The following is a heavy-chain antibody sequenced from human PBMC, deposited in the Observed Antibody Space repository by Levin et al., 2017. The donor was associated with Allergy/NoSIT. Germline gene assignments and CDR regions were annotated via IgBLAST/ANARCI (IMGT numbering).Heavy chain of an antibody. CDR2: INHSGST. CDR1: GVSFSGYY. J-gene: IGHJ4*02. Sequence: GSLRLSCAVYGVSFSGYYWSWIRQPPGKGLEWIGEINHSGSTNYNPSLKSRVTISVDTSKNQFSLKLSSVTAADTAVYYCARPDYGDYYFDYWGQGTLVTVSS. D-gene: IGHD4-17*01. CDR3: ARPDYGDYYFDY. V-gene: IGHV4-34*01.